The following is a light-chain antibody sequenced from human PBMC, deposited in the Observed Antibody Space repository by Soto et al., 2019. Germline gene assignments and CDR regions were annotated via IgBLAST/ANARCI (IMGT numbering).Light chain of an antibody. CDR3: QQYNNWPPYT. CDR1: QSVSSN. V-gene: IGKV3-15*01. J-gene: IGKJ2*01. CDR2: GAS. Sequence: EIVMTQSPATLSVSPGDRATLSCRASQSVSSNLAWYQQKPGQAPRLLIYGASTMATGIPARFSGSGSGTELTITISSLQSEDFAVYYCQQYNNWPPYTFGQGTKLEIK.